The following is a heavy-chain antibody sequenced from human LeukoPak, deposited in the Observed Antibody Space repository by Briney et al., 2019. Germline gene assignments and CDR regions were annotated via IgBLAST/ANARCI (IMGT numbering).Heavy chain of an antibody. CDR1: GFSFTSYA. J-gene: IGHJ6*02. V-gene: IGHV3-23*01. Sequence: GGSLRLSCAASGFSFTSYAMNWVRQAPGMGLQWVSGISGGGARTSYADSVKGRFTISRDSSKNTLYLQMNSPRAEDTAIYYRVKGGGFDFHYYGMDVWGQGTTVTVSS. CDR2: ISGGGART. D-gene: IGHD5-12*01. CDR3: VKGGGFDFHYYGMDV.